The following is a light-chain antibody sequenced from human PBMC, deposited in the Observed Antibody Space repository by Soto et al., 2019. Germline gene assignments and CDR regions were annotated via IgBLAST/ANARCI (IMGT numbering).Light chain of an antibody. CDR1: QDISSY. J-gene: IGKJ5*01. CDR2: AAS. V-gene: IGKV1-9*01. CDR3: QQLNSYT. Sequence: DIQLTQSPSFLSASVGDRVTITCRANQDISSYLSWYQQKPGKAPKLLIYAASTLQSGVPSRLSGSGSGTEFTLTISRLQPEDFATYHGQQLNSYTFVQETRLGIK.